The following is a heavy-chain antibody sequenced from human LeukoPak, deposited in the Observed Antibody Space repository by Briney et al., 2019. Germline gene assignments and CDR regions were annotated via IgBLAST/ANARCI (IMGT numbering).Heavy chain of an antibody. V-gene: IGHV1-69*04. CDR1: GGTSNSHA. J-gene: IGHJ4*02. CDR3: ATTNDGGGYQWGDFFDF. D-gene: IGHD3-22*01. Sequence: GASVKVSCKASGGTSNSHAISWVRQAPGQGPEWMGRTIPNLGTTNRAQNFQDRVTLTADKSTNTAYMELTSLTSDDTAVYYCATTNDGGGYQWGDFFDFWGQGTLVTVSS. CDR2: TIPNLGTT.